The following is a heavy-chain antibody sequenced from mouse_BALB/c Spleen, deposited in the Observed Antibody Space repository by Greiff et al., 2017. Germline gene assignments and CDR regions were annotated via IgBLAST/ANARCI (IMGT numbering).Heavy chain of an antibody. CDR3: ARNYGPSWFAY. V-gene: IGHV1-82*01. J-gene: IGHJ3*01. CDR2: IYPGDGDT. Sequence: QVQLQQSGPELVKPGASVKISCKASGYAFSSSWMNWVKQRPGQGLEWIGRIYPGDGDTNYNGKFKGKATLTADKSSSTAYMQLSSLTSVDSAVYFCARNYGPSWFAYWGQGTLVTVSA. D-gene: IGHD1-1*02. CDR1: GYAFSSSW.